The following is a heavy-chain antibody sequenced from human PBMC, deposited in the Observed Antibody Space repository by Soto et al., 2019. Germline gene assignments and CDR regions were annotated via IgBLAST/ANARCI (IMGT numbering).Heavy chain of an antibody. CDR2: INAGNGNT. CDR1: GYTFTSYA. CDR3: ARASIAAAPGYYYGMDV. D-gene: IGHD6-13*01. Sequence: ASVKVSCKASGYTFTSYAMHWVRQAPGQRLEWMGWINAGNGNTKYSQKFQGRVTTTRDTSASTAYMELSSLRSEDTAVYYCARASIAAAPGYYYGMDVWGQGTTVTVSS. J-gene: IGHJ6*02. V-gene: IGHV1-3*01.